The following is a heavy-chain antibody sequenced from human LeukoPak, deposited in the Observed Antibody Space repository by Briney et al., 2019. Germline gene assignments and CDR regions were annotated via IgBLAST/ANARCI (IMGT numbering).Heavy chain of an antibody. CDR2: VTAYNGYT. V-gene: IGHV1-18*01. CDR3: ARGGRRSSGWYSGTGWFDP. CDR1: GYTFTSYG. D-gene: IGHD6-19*01. Sequence: ASVKVSCKASGYTFTSYGISWVRQAPGQGLEWMGWVTAYNGYTHYAQKFQGRVTMTTDTSTSTAYMELRTLRSDDSAVYYCARGGRRSSGWYSGTGWFDPWGQGTLVTVSS. J-gene: IGHJ5*02.